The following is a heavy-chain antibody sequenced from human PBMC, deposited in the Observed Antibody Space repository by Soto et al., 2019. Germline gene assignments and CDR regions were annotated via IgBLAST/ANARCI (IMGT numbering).Heavy chain of an antibody. V-gene: IGHV1-69*13. CDR2: IIPIFGTA. CDR1: GGTFSSYA. D-gene: IGHD3-22*01. J-gene: IGHJ3*02. Sequence: SVKVSCKASGGTFSSYAISWVRQAPGQGLEWMGGIIPIFGTANYAQKFQGRVTITADESTSTAYMELSSLRSGDTAVYYCARGLYYYDSSGSYHAFDIWGQGTMVTVSS. CDR3: ARGLYYYDSSGSYHAFDI.